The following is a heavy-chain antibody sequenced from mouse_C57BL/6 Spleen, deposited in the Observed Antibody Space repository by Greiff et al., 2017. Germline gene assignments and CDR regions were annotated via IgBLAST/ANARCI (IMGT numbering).Heavy chain of an antibody. CDR1: GYTFTDYE. D-gene: IGHD1-1*01. Sequence: QVQLKASGAELVRPGASVTLSCKASGYTFTDYEMHWVKQTPVHGLEWIGAIDPETGGTAYNQKFKGKAILTADKSSSTAYMELRSLTSEDSAVYYCTRGFITTGFAYWGQGTLVTVSA. CDR2: IDPETGGT. J-gene: IGHJ3*01. CDR3: TRGFITTGFAY. V-gene: IGHV1-15*01.